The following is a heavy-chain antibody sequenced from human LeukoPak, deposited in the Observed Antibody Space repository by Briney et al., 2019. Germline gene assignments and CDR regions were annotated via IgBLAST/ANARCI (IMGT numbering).Heavy chain of an antibody. CDR1: ALTFSTYG. D-gene: IGHD3-22*01. CDR2: ISYSDTAK. J-gene: IGHJ3*01. Sequence: PWGSLRLSCAASALTFSTYGMSWVRQAPGKGLEWLSYISYSDTAKYYADSVKGRFTISRDNAENSLHLQMNSLRDEDTAVYYCARYFDRSGFYRDAFDVWGQGTMATVSS. V-gene: IGHV3-48*02. CDR3: ARYFDRSGFYRDAFDV.